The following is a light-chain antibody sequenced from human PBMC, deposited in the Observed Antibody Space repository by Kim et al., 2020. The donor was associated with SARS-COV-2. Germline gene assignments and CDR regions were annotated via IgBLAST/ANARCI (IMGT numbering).Light chain of an antibody. Sequence: ASVGDRVPITCRASQGISNYLALYQQKPGKVPKLLIYAASPLQSGVPSRFSGSGSGTDFTLTISSLQPEDVATYYCQNYNSAPFTFGPGTKVDIK. J-gene: IGKJ3*01. CDR1: QGISNY. CDR2: AAS. V-gene: IGKV1-27*01. CDR3: QNYNSAPFT.